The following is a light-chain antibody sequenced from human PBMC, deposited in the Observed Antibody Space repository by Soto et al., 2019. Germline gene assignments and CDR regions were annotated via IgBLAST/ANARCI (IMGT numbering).Light chain of an antibody. Sequence: EIVMTQSPATLSVSPGERATLSCRASQSVSSNLAWYQQKPGQAPRLLIYGASTRATGIPARFSRSGSVTEFTLTISSLQSEDFAVYYCQQYNNWPPWTFGQGTKVEIK. CDR3: QQYNNWPPWT. J-gene: IGKJ1*01. CDR1: QSVSSN. CDR2: GAS. V-gene: IGKV3-15*01.